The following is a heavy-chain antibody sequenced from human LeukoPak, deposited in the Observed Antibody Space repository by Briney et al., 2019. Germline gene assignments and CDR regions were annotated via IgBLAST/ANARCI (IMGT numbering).Heavy chain of an antibody. Sequence: GGSLRLSCAASGFTFSSYEMNWVRQAPGKGLEWVSYISSSGSTIYYADSVKGRFTISRDNAKNSLYLQMNSLRAEDTAVYYCAKAVRSMVTGGGYFDSWGQGTLVTVSS. CDR2: ISSSGSTI. CDR3: AKAVRSMVTGGGYFDS. V-gene: IGHV3-48*03. J-gene: IGHJ4*02. CDR1: GFTFSSYE. D-gene: IGHD3-10*01.